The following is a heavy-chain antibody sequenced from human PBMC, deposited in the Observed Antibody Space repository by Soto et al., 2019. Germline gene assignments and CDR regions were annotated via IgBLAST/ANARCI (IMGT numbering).Heavy chain of an antibody. J-gene: IGHJ4*02. D-gene: IGHD3-22*01. Sequence: ASVKVSCKASGYSFTSYGIGWVRQAPGQGPEWMGWISGHNGNTNHPQSLQGRVTMTTDTSRNTAYMELRSLRSDDTAVYYCARHRFNYYDNTVYYYFDYWGQGTLVTVSS. CDR3: ARHRFNYYDNTVYYYFDY. CDR1: GYSFTSYG. V-gene: IGHV1-18*04. CDR2: ISGHNGNT.